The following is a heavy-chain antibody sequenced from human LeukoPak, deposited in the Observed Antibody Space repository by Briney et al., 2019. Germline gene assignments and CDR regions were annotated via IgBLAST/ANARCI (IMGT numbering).Heavy chain of an antibody. CDR3: AKDKGLDYGGEFDY. CDR1: GFTFSSYG. J-gene: IGHJ4*02. D-gene: IGHD4-17*01. CDR2: ISWNSGSI. Sequence: GGTLRLSCAASGFTFSSYGMSWVRQAPGKGLEWVSGISWNSGSIGYADSVKGRFTISRDNAKNSLYLQMNSLRAEDTALYYCAKDKGLDYGGEFDYWGQGTLVTVSS. V-gene: IGHV3-9*01.